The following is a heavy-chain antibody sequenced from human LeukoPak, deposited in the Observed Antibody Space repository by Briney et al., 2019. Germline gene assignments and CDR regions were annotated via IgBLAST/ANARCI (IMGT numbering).Heavy chain of an antibody. Sequence: GGSLRLSCAASGFTFSSYGMHWVRQAPGKGLEWVAVISSDGNNKDYVDSVKGRFTFSRDNSKNTLYLQMNSLRAEDTAVYYCAKGNDIGGYYYPHFDYWGQGTLVTVSS. CDR1: GFTFSSYG. J-gene: IGHJ4*02. CDR3: AKGNDIGGYYYPHFDY. V-gene: IGHV3-30*18. D-gene: IGHD3-22*01. CDR2: ISSDGNNK.